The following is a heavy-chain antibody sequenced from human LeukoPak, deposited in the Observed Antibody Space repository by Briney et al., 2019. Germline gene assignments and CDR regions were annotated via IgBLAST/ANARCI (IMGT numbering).Heavy chain of an antibody. CDR1: GFTFSSYS. D-gene: IGHD2-2*01. CDR3: ARDKDIVVVPAAYGMDV. J-gene: IGHJ6*02. CDR2: ISSSSSYI. Sequence: XGSLRLSCAASGFTFSSYSMNWVRQAPGKGLEWVSSISSSSSYIYYADSVKGRFTISRDNAKNSLYLQMNSLRAEDTAVYYCARDKDIVVVPAAYGMDVWGQGTTVTVSS. V-gene: IGHV3-21*01.